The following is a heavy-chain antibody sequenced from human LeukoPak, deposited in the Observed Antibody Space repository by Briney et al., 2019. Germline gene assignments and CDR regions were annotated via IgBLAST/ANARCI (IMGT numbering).Heavy chain of an antibody. CDR1: GFTVSSNY. D-gene: IGHD3-3*01. CDR3: AKAYYDLWSGYLDY. CDR2: ISGSGDSA. Sequence: GGSLRLSCAASGFTVSSNYMSWVRQAPGKGLEWVSGISGSGDSAYYADSVKGRFTVSRDNSKSTLYLQMNSLRAEDTAVYYCAKAYYDLWSGYLDYWGQGTLVTVSS. J-gene: IGHJ4*02. V-gene: IGHV3-23*01.